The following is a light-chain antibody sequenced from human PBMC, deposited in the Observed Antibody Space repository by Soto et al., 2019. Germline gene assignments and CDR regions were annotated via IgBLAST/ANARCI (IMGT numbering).Light chain of an antibody. J-gene: IGLJ2*01. V-gene: IGLV2-23*02. CDR2: EVS. Sequence: QSALAQPASVSGSPGQSITISCTGTSSDVGSYNLVSWYQQHPGKAPKLIIHEVSKRPSGVSNRFSGSKSVNTASLTISGLQAEDEADYYCCSYAGSSADVLFGGGTKLTVL. CDR3: CSYAGSSADVL. CDR1: SSDVGSYNL.